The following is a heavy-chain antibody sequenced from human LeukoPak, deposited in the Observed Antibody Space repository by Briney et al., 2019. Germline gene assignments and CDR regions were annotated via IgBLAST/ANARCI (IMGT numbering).Heavy chain of an antibody. CDR2: IYSGGST. CDR1: GFTVSSNY. J-gene: IGHJ6*03. V-gene: IGHV3-53*01. Sequence: PGGSLRLSCAASGFTVSSNYMSWVRQAPGKGLEWVSVIYSGGSTHYADSVKGRFTISRDNSKNTLYLQMNSLRAEDTAVYYCARVERAAAGYYYYYYYMDVWGKGTTVTVSS. D-gene: IGHD6-13*01. CDR3: ARVERAAAGYYYYYYYMDV.